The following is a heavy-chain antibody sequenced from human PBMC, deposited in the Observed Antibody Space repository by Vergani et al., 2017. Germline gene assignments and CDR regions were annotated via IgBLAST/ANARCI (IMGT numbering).Heavy chain of an antibody. CDR3: ARSIVSRNPPVYFDN. J-gene: IGHJ4*02. CDR2: VEDSGYF. CDR1: GGSISSGGYS. V-gene: IGHV4-30-2*02. Sequence: QLQLQESGSGLVKPSQTLSLTCAVSGGSISSGGYSWSWIRQPPGKGLEWIGYVEDSGYFNYNPSLKTRVSMSSDTSNNQFSLMLSSVTVADTAVYYCARSIVSRNPPVYFDNWGQGTLVTVSS. D-gene: IGHD1-14*01.